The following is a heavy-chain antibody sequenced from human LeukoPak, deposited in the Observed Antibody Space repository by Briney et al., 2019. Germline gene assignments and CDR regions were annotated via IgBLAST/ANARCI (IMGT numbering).Heavy chain of an antibody. CDR2: IYYSGST. Sequence: SETLSLTCTVSGGSISSYYWSWIRQPPGKGLEWIGYIYYSGSTNYNPSLKSRVTISVDTSKNQFSLKLSSVAAADTAVYYCARHRYYYDSSGYGNYFDYWGQGTLVTVSS. CDR3: ARHRYYYDSSGYGNYFDY. CDR1: GGSISSYY. V-gene: IGHV4-59*01. D-gene: IGHD3-22*01. J-gene: IGHJ4*02.